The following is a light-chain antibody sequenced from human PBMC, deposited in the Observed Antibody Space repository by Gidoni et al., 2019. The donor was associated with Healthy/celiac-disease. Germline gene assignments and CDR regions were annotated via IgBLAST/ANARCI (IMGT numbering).Light chain of an antibody. CDR3: QQYGSSPRT. J-gene: IGKJ1*01. V-gene: IGKV3-20*01. Sequence: EFVLTQSPGTLSLSPGERATLSCRASQSVSSSYLAWYQQKPGQAPTLLIYGASSRATGIPDRFSGSGSGTDFTLTISRLEPEDFAVYYCQQYGSSPRTFGQGTKVEIK. CDR2: GAS. CDR1: QSVSSSY.